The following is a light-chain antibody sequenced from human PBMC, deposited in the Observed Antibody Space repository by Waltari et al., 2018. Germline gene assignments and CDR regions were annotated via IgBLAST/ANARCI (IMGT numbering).Light chain of an antibody. Sequence: LVLTQSPSASASLGASVKLTCSLPGEYSAYAIAWHQKQPLTGPRYLMTVNSDGSHKKGDEISERVAGSSSDLDRYLIISRHQSDDEADYFCQTWGTGIQVFGSGTKLTVL. V-gene: IGLV4-69*01. J-gene: IGLJ3*02. CDR1: GEYSAYA. CDR3: QTWGTGIQV. CDR2: VNSDGSH.